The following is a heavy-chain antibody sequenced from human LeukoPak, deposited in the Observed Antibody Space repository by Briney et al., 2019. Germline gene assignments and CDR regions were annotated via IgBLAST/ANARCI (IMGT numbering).Heavy chain of an antibody. V-gene: IGHV4-34*01. CDR3: ARATGYGYSGGVSDY. Sequence: SETLSLPFAVYGGSFSGYYWSWIRQPPGKGLEWIGEINHSGSTNYNPSLKSRVTISVDTSKNQFSLKLSSVTAADTAVYYCARATGYGYSGGVSDYWGQGTLVTVSS. CDR1: GGSFSGYY. J-gene: IGHJ4*02. CDR2: INHSGST. D-gene: IGHD5-18*01.